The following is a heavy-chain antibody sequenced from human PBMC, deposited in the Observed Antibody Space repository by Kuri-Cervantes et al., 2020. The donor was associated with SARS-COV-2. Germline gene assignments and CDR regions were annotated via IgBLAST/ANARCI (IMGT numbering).Heavy chain of an antibody. J-gene: IGHJ6*03. D-gene: IGHD3-3*01. Sequence: GESLKISCEASGFTFSTYWINWVRQAPGKGLEWVANINQDYSEKYYVDSVKGRFTISRDNSKNTLYLQMNSLRAEDTAVYYCARDHQYYDFWSGYFGTEGNYYYYYMDVWGKGTTVTVSS. CDR3: ARDHQYYDFWSGYFGTEGNYYYYYMDV. CDR1: GFTFSTYW. V-gene: IGHV3-7*01. CDR2: INQDYSEK.